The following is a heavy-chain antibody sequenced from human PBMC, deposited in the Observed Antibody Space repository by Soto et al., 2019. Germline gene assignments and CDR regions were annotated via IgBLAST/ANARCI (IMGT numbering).Heavy chain of an antibody. J-gene: IGHJ4*02. V-gene: IGHV4-39*01. D-gene: IGHD3-9*01. CDR2: IYYSGST. CDR1: GGSISSSSYY. Sequence: PSETLSLTCTVSGGSISSSSYYWGWIRQPPGKGLEWIGSIYYSGSTYYNPSLKSRVTISVDTSKNQFSLKLSSVTAADTAVYYCARQPRILTGYYGHFDDWGQGTLVNVSS. CDR3: ARQPRILTGYYGHFDD.